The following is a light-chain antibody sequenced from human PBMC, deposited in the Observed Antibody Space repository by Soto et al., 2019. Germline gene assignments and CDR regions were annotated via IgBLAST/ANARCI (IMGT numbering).Light chain of an antibody. V-gene: IGKV3-20*01. CDR3: QQYGSSPCT. Sequence: EIVLTQSPGTLSLSPGERATLSCRASQSVSSSYLAWYQQKPGQAPRLLIYGASSRATGTPDRFSCSGSGTDFTLTISRVEPEDFAVYYCQQYGSSPCTFGQGTKVDIK. CDR2: GAS. J-gene: IGKJ1*01. CDR1: QSVSSSY.